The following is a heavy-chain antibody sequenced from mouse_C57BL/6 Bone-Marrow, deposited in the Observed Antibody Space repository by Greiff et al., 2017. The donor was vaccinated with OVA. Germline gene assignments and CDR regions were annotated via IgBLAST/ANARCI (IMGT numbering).Heavy chain of an antibody. V-gene: IGHV1-18*01. J-gene: IGHJ4*01. CDR2: INPNNGGT. Sequence: EVKLMESGPELVKPGASVKIPCKASGYTFTDYNMDWVKQSHGKSLEWIGDINPNNGGTIYNQKFKGKATLTVDKSSSTAYMELRSLTSEDTAVYYCARSSPRYYYAMDYWGQGTSVTVSS. CDR1: GYTFTDYN. D-gene: IGHD1-1*01. CDR3: ARSSPRYYYAMDY.